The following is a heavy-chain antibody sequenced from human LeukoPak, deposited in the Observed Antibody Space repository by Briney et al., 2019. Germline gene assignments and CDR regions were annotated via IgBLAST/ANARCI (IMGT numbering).Heavy chain of an antibody. J-gene: IGHJ4*02. CDR1: GGSISSYY. D-gene: IGHD3-22*01. CDR3: ARELDDSSGYSFDY. CDR2: IYYSGST. Sequence: SETLSLTCTVSGGSISSYYWSRIRQPPGKGLEWIGYIYYSGSTYYNPSLKSRVTISVDTSKNQFSLKLSSVTAADTAVYYCARELDDSSGYSFDYWGQGTLVTVSS. V-gene: IGHV4-30-4*08.